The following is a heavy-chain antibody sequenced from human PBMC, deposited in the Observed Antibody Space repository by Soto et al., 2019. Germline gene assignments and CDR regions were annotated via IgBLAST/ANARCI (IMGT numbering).Heavy chain of an antibody. Sequence: SETLSLTCAVYGGSFSGYYWSWIRQPPGKGLEWIGEINHSGSTNYNPSLKSRVTISVDTSKNQFSLKLSSVTAADTAVYYCARDVGHDYGENGGYWGPGTLVTVSS. CDR1: GGSFSGYY. J-gene: IGHJ4*02. CDR2: INHSGST. V-gene: IGHV4-34*01. CDR3: ARDVGHDYGENGGY. D-gene: IGHD4-17*01.